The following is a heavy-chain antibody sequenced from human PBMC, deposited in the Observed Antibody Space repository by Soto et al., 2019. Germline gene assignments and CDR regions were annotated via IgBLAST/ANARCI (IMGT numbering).Heavy chain of an antibody. CDR3: ARGIAVAEDYFDY. J-gene: IGHJ4*02. CDR2: IWYDGSNK. D-gene: IGHD6-19*01. Sequence: LRLSCAASGFTFSSYGMHWVRQAPGKGLEWVAVIWYDGSNKYYADSVKGRFTISRDNSKNTLYLQMNSLRAEDTAVYYCARGIAVAEDYFDYWGQGTLVTVSS. CDR1: GFTFSSYG. V-gene: IGHV3-33*01.